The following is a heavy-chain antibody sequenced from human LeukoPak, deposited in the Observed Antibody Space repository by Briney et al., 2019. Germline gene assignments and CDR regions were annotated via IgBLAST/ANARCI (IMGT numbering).Heavy chain of an antibody. CDR2: INTYNGNA. Sequence: ASVKVSCKASGYAFTNHGISWVRQAPGQGLEWMGWINTYNGNANYAQKFQGRVTMTTVTSTSTAYMELRSLRSDDTAVYYCARNSPRDVAGRQFLPGVLALLSQCDNCFDPWGQGTLVSVSS. D-gene: IGHD3-3*02. J-gene: IGHJ5*02. V-gene: IGHV1-18*04. CDR3: ARNSPRDVAGRQFLPGVLALLSQCDNCFDP. CDR1: GYAFTNHG.